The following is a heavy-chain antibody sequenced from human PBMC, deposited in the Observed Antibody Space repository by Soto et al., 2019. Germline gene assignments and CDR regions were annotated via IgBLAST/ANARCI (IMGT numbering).Heavy chain of an antibody. J-gene: IGHJ6*02. CDR2: IIPIFGTA. CDR1: GGTFSSYA. CDR3: ASCYSSNVQYDYGMVV. D-gene: IGHD6-13*01. Sequence: QVQLVQSGAEVKKPGSSVKVSCKASGGTFSSYAISWVRQAPGQGLEWMGVIIPIFGTAHYAQKFQGRVTITADNSPSTAYMELSSLTTADKAVSYCASCYSSNVQYDYGMVVWGQGTTVTVSS. V-gene: IGHV1-69*06.